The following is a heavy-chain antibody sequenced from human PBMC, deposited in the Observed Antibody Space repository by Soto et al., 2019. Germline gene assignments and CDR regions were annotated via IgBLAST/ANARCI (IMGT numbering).Heavy chain of an antibody. CDR2: ISYGGSNK. Sequence: GGSLRLSXAASGFTYSTYTMHWVRQAPGKGLEWVAVISYGGSNKYYADSVKGRFTISRDNSKNTLYLQMNSLRAEDTAVYYCAKMRLRYFDWLGNWFDPWGQGTLVTVSS. J-gene: IGHJ5*02. CDR1: GFTYSTYT. CDR3: AKMRLRYFDWLGNWFDP. V-gene: IGHV3-30*18. D-gene: IGHD3-9*01.